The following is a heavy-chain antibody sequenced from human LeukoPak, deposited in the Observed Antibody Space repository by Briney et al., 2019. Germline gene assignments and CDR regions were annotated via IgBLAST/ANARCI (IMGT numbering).Heavy chain of an antibody. CDR2: IYTSGST. J-gene: IGHJ5*02. CDR3: ASSYSSGWYLS. CDR1: GGSISSGSYY. Sequence: SQTLSLTCTVSGGSISSGSYYWSWIRRPAGKGLEWIGRIYTSGSTNYNPSLKSRVTISVDTSKNQFSLKLSSVTAADTDVYYCASSYSSGWYLSWGQGTLVTVSS. D-gene: IGHD6-19*01. V-gene: IGHV4-61*02.